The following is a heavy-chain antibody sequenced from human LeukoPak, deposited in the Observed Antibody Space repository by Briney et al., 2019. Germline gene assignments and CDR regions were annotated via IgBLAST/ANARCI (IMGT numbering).Heavy chain of an antibody. CDR3: AKSRGPGSGVSSFDI. Sequence: PGGSLRLSCAASGFTFSSYAMSWVRQAPGRGLEWVSATSGSGGATYYAGSVKGRFTISRDNSKNTLYLQINSLRVEDTAVYYCAKSRGPGSGVSSFDIWGQGTIVTVSS. D-gene: IGHD3-10*01. V-gene: IGHV3-23*01. J-gene: IGHJ3*02. CDR2: TSGSGGAT. CDR1: GFTFSSYA.